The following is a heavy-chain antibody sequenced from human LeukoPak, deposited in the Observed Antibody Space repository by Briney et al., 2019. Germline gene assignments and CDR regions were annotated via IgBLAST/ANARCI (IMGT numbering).Heavy chain of an antibody. V-gene: IGHV3-48*04. Sequence: GGSLRLSCAASGFTFSSYSMNWVRQAPGKWLEWVSFIISSSSTIYYADSVKGRFTISRDNAKNSLYLQMNSLRAEDTAVYYCARDRGGSYSAIDYWGQGTLVTVSS. CDR2: IISSSSTI. J-gene: IGHJ4*02. CDR3: ARDRGGSYSAIDY. CDR1: GFTFSSYS. D-gene: IGHD1-26*01.